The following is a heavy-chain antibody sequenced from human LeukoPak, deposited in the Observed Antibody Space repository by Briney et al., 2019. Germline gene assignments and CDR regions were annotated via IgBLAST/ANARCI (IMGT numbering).Heavy chain of an antibody. D-gene: IGHD4-11*01. Sequence: ASVKVSCKASGYTFTSYGISWVRQAPGQGLEWMGWISAYNGNTNYAQKLQGRVTMTTDTSTSTAYMALRSLRSDDTAVYYCARATTVTTPYYYYYMDVWGKGTTVTVSS. CDR2: ISAYNGNT. J-gene: IGHJ6*03. V-gene: IGHV1-18*01. CDR3: ARATTVTTPYYYYYMDV. CDR1: GYTFTSYG.